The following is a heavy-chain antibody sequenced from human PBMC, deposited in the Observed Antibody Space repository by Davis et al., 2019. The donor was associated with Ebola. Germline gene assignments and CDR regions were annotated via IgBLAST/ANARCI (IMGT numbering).Heavy chain of an antibody. V-gene: IGHV3-11*01. J-gene: IGHJ6*02. CDR1: GFTFCYYY. D-gene: IGHD3-16*01. CDR2: ISSSGSTI. CDR3: ALRDYYYGMDV. Sequence: GESLKISCAASGFTFCYYYMSWSRQAPGKGLEWVSYISSSGSTIYYADSVKGRFTISRDNAKNSLYLQMNSLRAEDTAVYYCALRDYYYGMDVWGQGTTVTVSS.